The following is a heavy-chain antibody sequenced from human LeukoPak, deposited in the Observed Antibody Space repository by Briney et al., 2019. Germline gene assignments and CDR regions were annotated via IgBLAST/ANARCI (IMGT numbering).Heavy chain of an antibody. Sequence: PGGSLRLSCAASGFTLSTYAMSWVRQAPGKGLEWVAATSSSDAGTYHADSVRGRFTISRDNSKNTLYLQMNSLRAEDAAVYYCAKDQIPIRSPPDYWGQGTLVTVSS. D-gene: IGHD3-16*01. CDR2: TSSSDAGT. CDR3: AKDQIPIRSPPDY. V-gene: IGHV3-23*01. J-gene: IGHJ4*02. CDR1: GFTLSTYA.